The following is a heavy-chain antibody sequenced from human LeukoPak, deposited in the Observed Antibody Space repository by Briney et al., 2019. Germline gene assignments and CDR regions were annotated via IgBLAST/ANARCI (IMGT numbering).Heavy chain of an antibody. D-gene: IGHD4-17*01. V-gene: IGHV1-8*01. CDR1: GYTFTSYD. CDR2: MNPNSGNT. CDR3: ARGLQRYPTVTTGY. J-gene: IGHJ4*02. Sequence: ASVKVSCKASGYTFTSYDINWVRQATGQGLEWMGWMNPNSGNTGYAQKFQGRVTMTRNTSISTAYMELSSLRSEDTAVYYCARGLQRYPTVTTGYWGQGTLVTVSS.